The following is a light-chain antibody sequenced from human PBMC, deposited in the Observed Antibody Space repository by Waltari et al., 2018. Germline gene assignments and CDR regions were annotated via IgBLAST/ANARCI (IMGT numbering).Light chain of an antibody. CDR2: KVS. J-gene: IGKJ3*01. CDR3: LQAPIT. V-gene: IGKV2-30*01. CDR1: QRLETTDGNTY. Sequence: DVVLIQSPLFLPVTLGQPASISCRSTQRLETTDGNTYLDWFLQRPGQSPRRLIYKVSERDSGVPDRFSGIGSGSNFTLKISRVEAEDVGVYYCLQAPITFGPGTRVDIK.